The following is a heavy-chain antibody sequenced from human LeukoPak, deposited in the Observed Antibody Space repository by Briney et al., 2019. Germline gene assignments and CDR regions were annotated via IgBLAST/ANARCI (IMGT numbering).Heavy chain of an antibody. CDR1: GASVSAYY. CDR3: VQVRLAGLFDP. D-gene: IGHD3-3*02. Sequence: SSETLSLTCTVSGASVSAYYWTWIRQPPGKRLEWLGYIHYSGSTNYNPSLNSRVTMSLDASKNQFSLKLSSVSAADAAVYYCVQVRLAGLFDPWGQGTLVTVSS. J-gene: IGHJ5*02. V-gene: IGHV4-59*02. CDR2: IHYSGST.